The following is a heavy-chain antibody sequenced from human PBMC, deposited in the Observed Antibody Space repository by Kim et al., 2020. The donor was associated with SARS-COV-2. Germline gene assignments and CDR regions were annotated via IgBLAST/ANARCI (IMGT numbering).Heavy chain of an antibody. CDR3: ARGGITMVGGFDP. D-gene: IGHD3-10*01. Sequence: YSPKFQGRVTMTGDTSASPAYRELSRLRSEDTAVYYCARGGITMVGGFDPWGQGTLVTVSS. J-gene: IGHJ5*02. V-gene: IGHV1-3*01.